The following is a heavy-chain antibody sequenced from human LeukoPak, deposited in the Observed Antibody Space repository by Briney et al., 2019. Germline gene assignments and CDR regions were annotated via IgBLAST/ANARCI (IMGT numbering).Heavy chain of an antibody. CDR3: ARDTAKPPREYSSGWYQGSKRFDP. CDR2: IIPILGIA. V-gene: IGHV1-69*04. CDR1: GGTFSSYA. J-gene: IGHJ5*02. Sequence: SVKVSCKASGGTFSSYAISWVRQAPGQGLEWMGRIIPILGIANYAQKFQGRVTIIADKSTSTAYMELSSLRSEDTAVYYCARDTAKPPREYSSGWYQGSKRFDPWGQGTLVTVSS. D-gene: IGHD6-19*01.